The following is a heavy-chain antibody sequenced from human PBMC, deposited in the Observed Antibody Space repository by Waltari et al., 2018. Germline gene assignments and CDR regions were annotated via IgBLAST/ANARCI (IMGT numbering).Heavy chain of an antibody. J-gene: IGHJ1*01. CDR1: GATIDSNY. CDR3: ARAGHPNS. D-gene: IGHD1-1*01. Sequence: EVYLEQSGGGLVQPGGSLKLSCAASGATIDSNYMNWIRQAPGKGLKWISGIFADGTTHYADSVRGRFAISRDTSENTRYLQLSGLRPDDSGFYYCARAGHPNSWGQGALVTVSS. V-gene: IGHV3-66*02. CDR2: IFADGTT.